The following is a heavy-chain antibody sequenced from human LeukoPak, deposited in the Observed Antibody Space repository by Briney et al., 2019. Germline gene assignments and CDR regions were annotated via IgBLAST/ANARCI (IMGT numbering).Heavy chain of an antibody. J-gene: IGHJ4*02. CDR3: ARATSYCSCLDY. Sequence: SETLSLTCTVSGGSISSSSFFWGWSRQPPGKGLEWIGSFYYSGSTYYNPSLKSRVTISVDTSKNQFSLRLSSVTAADTAVYYCARATSYCSCLDYWGQGTLVPVSS. CDR1: GGSISSSSFF. D-gene: IGHD2-8*02. CDR2: FYYSGST. V-gene: IGHV4-39*07.